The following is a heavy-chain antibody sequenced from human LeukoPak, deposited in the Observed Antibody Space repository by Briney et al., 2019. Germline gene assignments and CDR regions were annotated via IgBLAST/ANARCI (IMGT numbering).Heavy chain of an antibody. D-gene: IGHD3-16*01. V-gene: IGHV3-74*01. CDR1: GFTFSSFS. CDR3: ARSYDYIDY. J-gene: IGHJ4*02. CDR2: INSDGSST. Sequence: GGPLRLSCAASGFTFSSFSMHWVRQAPGKGLVWVSRINSDGSSTSYADSVKGRFTISRDNAKNTLYLQMNSLRAEDTAVYYCARSYDYIDYWGQGTLVTVSS.